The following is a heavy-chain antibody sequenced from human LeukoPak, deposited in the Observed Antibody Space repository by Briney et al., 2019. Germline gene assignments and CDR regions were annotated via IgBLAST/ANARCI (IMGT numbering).Heavy chain of an antibody. D-gene: IGHD6-19*01. V-gene: IGHV3-66*01. J-gene: IGHJ5*02. CDR2: IYTGGST. CDR3: ARDGDSSGWNGFDP. Sequence: TGGSLRLSCAASGFSASSNYMSWVRQAPGKGLEWVSVIYTGGSTYYADSVKGRFTTPRDNSKNTVYLQMNTLRAEDTAVYYCARDGDSSGWNGFDPWGQGTLVTVSS. CDR1: GFSASSNY.